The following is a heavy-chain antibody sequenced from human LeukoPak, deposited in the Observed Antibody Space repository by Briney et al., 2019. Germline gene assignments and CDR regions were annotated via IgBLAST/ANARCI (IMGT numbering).Heavy chain of an antibody. CDR2: IYYSGST. V-gene: IGHV4-31*03. Sequence: SETLSLTCSVSGGSISSGGYYWTWIRQHPEKGLEWIAFIYYSGSTYYNPSLKGRATISLDTSKNQFSLKLSSVTAADTAVYYCARDFRGSVDAFDIWGQGTMVAVSS. J-gene: IGHJ3*02. CDR1: GGSISSGGYY. CDR3: ARDFRGSVDAFDI.